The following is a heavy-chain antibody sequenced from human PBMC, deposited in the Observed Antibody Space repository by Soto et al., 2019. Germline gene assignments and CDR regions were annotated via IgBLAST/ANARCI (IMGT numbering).Heavy chain of an antibody. CDR2: INHSGST. CDR3: EGNTIFGVVLSYYYCYGMDV. CDR1: GGSFSGYY. D-gene: IGHD3-3*01. V-gene: IGHV4-34*01. Sequence: SETLSLTCAVYGGSFSGYYCSWIRQPPWKGLEWIGEINHSGSTNYNPSLKSRVTISVDTSKNQFSLKLSSVTAADTAVYYCEGNTIFGVVLSYYYCYGMDVWGQGTTVTVCS. J-gene: IGHJ6*02.